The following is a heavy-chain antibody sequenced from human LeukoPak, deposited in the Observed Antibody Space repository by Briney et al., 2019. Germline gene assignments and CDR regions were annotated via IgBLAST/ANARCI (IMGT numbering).Heavy chain of an antibody. V-gene: IGHV3-48*03. CDR1: GFTFSSYE. D-gene: IGHD3-9*01. CDR2: ISSSGSTI. J-gene: IGHJ4*02. Sequence: GGSLRLSCAASGFTFSSYEMNWVRQAPGKGLEWVSYISSSGSTIYYADSVKGRFSISRDNAKNSLYLQMNSLRVDDTAVYYCAKGVRYFDWLDYRGQGTLVTVSS. CDR3: AKGVRYFDWLDY.